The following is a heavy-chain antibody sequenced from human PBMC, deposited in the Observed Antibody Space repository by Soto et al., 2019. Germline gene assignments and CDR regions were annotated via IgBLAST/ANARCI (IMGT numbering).Heavy chain of an antibody. D-gene: IGHD6-19*01. V-gene: IGHV1-69*13. CDR1: GGTFSSYA. Sequence: GASVKVSCKASGGTFSSYAISWVRQAPGQGLEWMGGIIPIFGTANYAQKFQGRVTITADESTSTAYMELSSLRSEDTAVYYCARDRYRSGWYDWFDPWGQGTLATVSS. J-gene: IGHJ5*02. CDR2: IIPIFGTA. CDR3: ARDRYRSGWYDWFDP.